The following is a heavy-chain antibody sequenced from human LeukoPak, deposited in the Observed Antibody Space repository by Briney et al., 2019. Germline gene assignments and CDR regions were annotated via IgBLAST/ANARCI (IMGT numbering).Heavy chain of an antibody. CDR1: GFTFSSYP. CDR2: VSSSSSYI. V-gene: IGHV3-21*01. Sequence: PGGSLGLSCAASGFTFSSYPMTWVRRAPGKGLEWVASVSSSSSYIYYTNSVKGRFTVSRDNAGKSLYLQMNGLRAEDTALYFCAREYGYNKRIDYWGQGTLVTVSS. D-gene: IGHD5-24*01. CDR3: AREYGYNKRIDY. J-gene: IGHJ4*02.